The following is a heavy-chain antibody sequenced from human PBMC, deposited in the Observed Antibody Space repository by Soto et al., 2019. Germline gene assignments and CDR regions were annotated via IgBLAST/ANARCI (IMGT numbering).Heavy chain of an antibody. Sequence: SLRLSCAASGFTFSSYAMSWVRQAPGKGLEWVSAISGSGGSTYYADSVKGRFTISRDNSKNTLYLQMNSLRAEDTAVYYCAKDLGGLFLDETYYFDYWGQGTLVAVSS. CDR2: ISGSGGST. D-gene: IGHD1-26*01. CDR1: GFTFSSYA. J-gene: IGHJ4*02. V-gene: IGHV3-23*01. CDR3: AKDLGGLFLDETYYFDY.